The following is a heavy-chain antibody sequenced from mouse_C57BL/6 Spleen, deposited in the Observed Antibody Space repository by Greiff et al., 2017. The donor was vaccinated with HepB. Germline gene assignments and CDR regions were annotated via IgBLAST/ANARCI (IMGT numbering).Heavy chain of an antibody. Sequence: QVQLQHPGAELVKPGASVKLSCKASGYTFTSYWMHWVKQRPGQGLEWIGMIHPNSGSTNYNEKFKSKATLTVDKSSSTAYMQLSSLTSEDSAVYYCALDYYGSSFMDYWGQGTSVTVSS. D-gene: IGHD1-1*01. CDR1: GYTFTSYW. CDR2: IHPNSGST. CDR3: ALDYYGSSFMDY. V-gene: IGHV1-64*01. J-gene: IGHJ4*01.